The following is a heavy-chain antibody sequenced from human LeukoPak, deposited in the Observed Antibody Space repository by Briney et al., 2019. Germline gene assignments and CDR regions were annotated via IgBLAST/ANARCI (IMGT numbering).Heavy chain of an antibody. Sequence: GXXRLSCAATGLRFDDHGMDWVRQAPGKGLEWVSGISWNGGSTDYADSVKGRFTIYRDNAKNSLYLQMNSLRVDDTALYYCARGDSSGWYFDDWGQGTLVTVSS. CDR1: GLRFDDHG. D-gene: IGHD6-19*01. CDR2: ISWNGGST. CDR3: ARGDSSGWYFDD. J-gene: IGHJ4*02. V-gene: IGHV3-20*04.